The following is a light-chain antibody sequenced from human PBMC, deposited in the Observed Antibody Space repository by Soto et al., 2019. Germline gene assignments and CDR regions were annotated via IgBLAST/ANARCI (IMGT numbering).Light chain of an antibody. CDR2: KAS. CDR3: QQDNSLWT. V-gene: IGKV1-5*03. Sequence: DIQMTQSPSTLSASVGDRVTITCRASQSISSWLAWYQQKTGKAPKLLIYKASSLESGVPSRFSGSGSGTEFTLTISSLQPDDFATYYCQQDNSLWTFGQGTKVEIK. CDR1: QSISSW. J-gene: IGKJ1*01.